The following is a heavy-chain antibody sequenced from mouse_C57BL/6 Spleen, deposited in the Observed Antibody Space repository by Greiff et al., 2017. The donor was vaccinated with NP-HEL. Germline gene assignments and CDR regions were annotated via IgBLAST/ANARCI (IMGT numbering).Heavy chain of an antibody. Sequence: EVKLVESGGGLVKPGGSLKLSCAASGFTFSSYAMSWVRQTPEKRLEWVATISDGGSYTYYPDNVKGRFTISRDNAKNNLYLQMSHLKSEDTAMYYCAREGYDGYYLDHWGQGTTLTVSS. CDR3: AREGYDGYYLDH. CDR2: ISDGGSYT. V-gene: IGHV5-4*01. J-gene: IGHJ2*01. CDR1: GFTFSSYA. D-gene: IGHD2-3*01.